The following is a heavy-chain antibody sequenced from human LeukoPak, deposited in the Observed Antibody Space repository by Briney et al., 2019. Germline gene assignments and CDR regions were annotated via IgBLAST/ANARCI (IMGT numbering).Heavy chain of an antibody. D-gene: IGHD1-26*01. J-gene: IGHJ3*02. V-gene: IGHV4-59*01. Sequence: SETLSLTCTVSGGSISSYYWSWIRQPPGKGLEWIGYIYYSGSTNYNPSLKSRVTISVDTSKNQFSLKLSSVTAADTAVYYCAREESGYYPGGDAFDIWGQGTMVTVSS. CDR1: GGSISSYY. CDR2: IYYSGST. CDR3: AREESGYYPGGDAFDI.